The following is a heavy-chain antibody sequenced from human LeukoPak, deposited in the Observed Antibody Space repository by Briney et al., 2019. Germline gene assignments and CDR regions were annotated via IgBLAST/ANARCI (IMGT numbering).Heavy chain of an antibody. J-gene: IGHJ3*02. CDR1: GGSVRSDSYY. CDR3: ARGGGTGAFDI. V-gene: IGHV4-61*01. D-gene: IGHD2-15*01. Sequence: SETLSLTCTVSGGSVRSDSYYWSWIRQPPGKGLEWIGYVYYSGSTNYNPSLKSRVTISVDTSKNQFSLKLSSVTAADTAVYYCARGGGTGAFDIWGQGTMVTVSS. CDR2: VYYSGST.